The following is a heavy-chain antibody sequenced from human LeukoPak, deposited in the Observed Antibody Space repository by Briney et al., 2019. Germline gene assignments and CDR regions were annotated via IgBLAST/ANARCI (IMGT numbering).Heavy chain of an antibody. D-gene: IGHD3-9*01. CDR1: GFTFSSYS. J-gene: IGHJ4*02. CDR3: ARDFYDILTGYYRRIFDY. Sequence: GGSLRLSCAASGFTFSSYSMNWIRQAPGKGLEWVSYISSSGSTIYYADSVKGRFTISRDNAKNSLYLQMNSLRAEDTAVYYCARDFYDILTGYYRRIFDYWGQGTLVTVSS. CDR2: ISSSGSTI. V-gene: IGHV3-48*04.